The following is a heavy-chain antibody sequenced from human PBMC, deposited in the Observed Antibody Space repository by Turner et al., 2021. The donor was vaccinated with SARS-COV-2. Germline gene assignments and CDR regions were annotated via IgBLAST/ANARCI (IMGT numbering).Heavy chain of an antibody. D-gene: IGHD5-12*01. CDR1: GESFSGHF. CDR2: SDHTGSA. J-gene: IGHJ4*02. CDR3: ARGWGGYNFSFDY. V-gene: IGHV4-34*01. Sequence: QVQLQLWGAGLVKPSETLSLTCAVSGESFSGHFWTWIRQSQGKGLEWISESDHTGSANYNPSMKRLVALTVDTLKRHFSLMMHSVTAADTAIYYCARGWGGYNFSFDYWGRGALVTVSS.